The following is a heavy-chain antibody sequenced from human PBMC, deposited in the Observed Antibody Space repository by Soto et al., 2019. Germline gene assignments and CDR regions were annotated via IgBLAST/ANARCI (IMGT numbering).Heavy chain of an antibody. D-gene: IGHD3-10*01. CDR3: AKGRRNTF. CDR1: GYTFSFDY. V-gene: IGHV1-46*01. Sequence: QVQLLQSGAEVKKPGASVKISCKASGYTFSFDYLSWVRRAPGQGLQWMGKINPDGGATTYARSFQGRVSITSDASTGTVYMELSSLTSDDTAVYYCAKGRRNTFWGQGTLVSVSS. CDR2: INPDGGAT. J-gene: IGHJ4*02.